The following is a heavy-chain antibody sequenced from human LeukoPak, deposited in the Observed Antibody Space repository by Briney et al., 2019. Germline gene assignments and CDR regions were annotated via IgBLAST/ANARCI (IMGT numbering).Heavy chain of an antibody. CDR1: GGTFSGYY. CDR3: ARDYDVLTAYPPTQLFDP. CDR2: IYTSGST. D-gene: IGHD3-9*01. V-gene: IGHV4-4*07. J-gene: IGHJ5*02. Sequence: SETLSLTCAVYGGTFSGYYWSWIRQPPGKGLEWIGRIYTSGSTNYNPSLKSRVTMSVDTSKNQFSLKLNSVTAADTAVYYCARDYDVLTAYPPTQLFDPWGQGTLVTVSS.